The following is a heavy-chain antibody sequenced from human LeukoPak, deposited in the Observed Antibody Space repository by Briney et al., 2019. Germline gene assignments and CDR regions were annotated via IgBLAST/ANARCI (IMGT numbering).Heavy chain of an antibody. J-gene: IGHJ4*02. V-gene: IGHV3-7*01. CDR2: IKQDGTEK. Sequence: ETLSLTCAVSGGSISSSNWWSWVRHPPGRGLEWVANIKQDGTEKYYVDSVKGRFTISRDNAKNSLYLQMNSLRVEDTATYYCAKVAHYYYGSESYYFFEHWGQGTPVTASS. D-gene: IGHD3-10*01. CDR1: GGSISSSNW. CDR3: AKVAHYYYGSESYYFFEH.